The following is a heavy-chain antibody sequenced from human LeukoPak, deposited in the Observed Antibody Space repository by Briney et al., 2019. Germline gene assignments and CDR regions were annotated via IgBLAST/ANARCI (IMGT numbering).Heavy chain of an antibody. Sequence: ASVKVSCKPTGYTFTSYGISWVRQAPGQGLEWRGWISSNSDNTNTAQKLQGRVTMTTDTSTSTAYMELRSLRSDDTAVYYCARDRRVYSSSWYEYGYWGQGTLVTVSS. CDR1: GYTFTSYG. CDR3: ARDRRVYSSSWYEYGY. J-gene: IGHJ4*02. CDR2: ISSNSDNT. D-gene: IGHD6-13*01. V-gene: IGHV1-18*01.